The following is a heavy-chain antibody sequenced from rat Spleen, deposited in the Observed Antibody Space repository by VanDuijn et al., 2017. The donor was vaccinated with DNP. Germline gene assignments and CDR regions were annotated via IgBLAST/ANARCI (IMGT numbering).Heavy chain of an antibody. CDR1: GFSLTGYS. V-gene: IGHV2-70*01. Sequence: QVQLTESGPGLVQPSETLSLTCTVSGFSLTGYSLYWVRQPPGKGLEWIGSIWFDGTTDYNSALKSRLSITKDTSKSQVFLKMNSLRSEDTATYYCARAKDRYHPLDDWGQGSLVTVSS. D-gene: IGHD1-5*01. CDR3: ARAKDRYHPLDD. CDR2: IWFDGTT. J-gene: IGHJ3*01.